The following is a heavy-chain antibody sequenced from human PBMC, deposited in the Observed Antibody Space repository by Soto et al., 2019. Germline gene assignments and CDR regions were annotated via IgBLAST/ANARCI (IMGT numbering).Heavy chain of an antibody. D-gene: IGHD3-22*01. CDR2: ISSSSRHI. Sequence: GGSLRLSCAASGFSFSSFSMNWVHQAPGKGLEWVSFISSSSRHIYYEDSVKGRFTISRDNAKTSLYLQMNSLRAEDTAVYYCARGHDYFDNSLNFDHWGQGTLVTVSS. J-gene: IGHJ4*02. CDR1: GFSFSSFS. V-gene: IGHV3-21*01. CDR3: ARGHDYFDNSLNFDH.